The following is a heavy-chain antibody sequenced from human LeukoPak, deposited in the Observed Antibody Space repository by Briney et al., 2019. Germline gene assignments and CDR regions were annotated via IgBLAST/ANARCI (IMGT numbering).Heavy chain of an antibody. J-gene: IGHJ4*02. CDR1: GGSISSYY. V-gene: IGHV4-59*01. CDR3: ARGPARPLDY. CDR2: IYYSGST. Sequence: PSETLSLTCTVSGGSISSYYWSWIRQPAGKGLEWIGYIYYSGSTNYNPSLKSRVTISVDTSKNQFSLKLSSVTAADTAVYYCARGPARPLDYWGQGTLVTVSS.